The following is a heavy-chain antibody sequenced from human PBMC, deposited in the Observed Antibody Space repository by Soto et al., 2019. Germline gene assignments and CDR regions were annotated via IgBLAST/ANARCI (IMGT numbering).Heavy chain of an antibody. J-gene: IGHJ5*02. V-gene: IGHV1-18*01. D-gene: IGHD2-21*02. Sequence: QVQLVQSGAEVKKPGASVKVSCKASGYTFTSYGISWVRQAPGQGLEWMGWISAYNGNTNYAQKLQGRVTMTTDTSTGTAFLELRSLRSYDTAVYFFSREAPPDCYSSHFYSGNWFDPWGQGTLVTVSS. CDR1: GYTFTSYG. CDR3: SREAPPDCYSSHFYSGNWFDP. CDR2: ISAYNGNT.